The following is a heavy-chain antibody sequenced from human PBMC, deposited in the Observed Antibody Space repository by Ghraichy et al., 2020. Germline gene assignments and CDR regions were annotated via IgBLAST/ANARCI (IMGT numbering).Heavy chain of an antibody. CDR3: ARTPDDYSDYDGVYRSFDI. Sequence: GSLRLSCSASGFTFSSYWIHLVRQAPGKGLVWVSHIKSDGSSTTYADSVKGRFTVSRDNAKNTLYLQMNSLRAEDTAVYYCARTPDDYSDYDGVYRSFDIGGRGTMVSVSS. CDR1: GFTFSSYW. CDR2: IKSDGSST. D-gene: IGHD5-12*01. V-gene: IGHV3-74*03. J-gene: IGHJ3*02.